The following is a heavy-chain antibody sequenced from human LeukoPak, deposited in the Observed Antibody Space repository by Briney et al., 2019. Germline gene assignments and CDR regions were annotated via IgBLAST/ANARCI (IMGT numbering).Heavy chain of an antibody. D-gene: IGHD5-24*01. CDR3: AKDDRWLQFCC. CDR1: GFTFSSYA. J-gene: IGHJ4*02. Sequence: GGSLRLSCAASGFTFSSYAMHWVRQAPGKGLEWVAVISYDGSNKYYADSVKGRFTISRDNSKNTLYLQMNSLRAEDTAVYYCAKDDRWLQFCCWGQGTLVTVSA. V-gene: IGHV3-30*04. CDR2: ISYDGSNK.